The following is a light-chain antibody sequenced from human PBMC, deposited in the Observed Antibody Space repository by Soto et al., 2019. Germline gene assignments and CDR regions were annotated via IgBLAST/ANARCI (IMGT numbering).Light chain of an antibody. CDR2: EDN. J-gene: IGLJ2*01. CDR1: SGSIANNY. CDR3: QSYDSTNPVV. V-gene: IGLV6-57*04. Sequence: NFMLTQPHSVSESPGKTVTISCTRSSGSIANNYVQWYQQRPGSAPTTVIYEDNQRPFGVPDRFSGSIDSSSNSASLTISGQTTEGGAAYYCQSYDSTNPVVFGGGTKVPVL.